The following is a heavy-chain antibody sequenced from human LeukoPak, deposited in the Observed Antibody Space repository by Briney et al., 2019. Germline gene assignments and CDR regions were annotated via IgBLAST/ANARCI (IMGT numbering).Heavy chain of an antibody. V-gene: IGHV1-2*02. CDR2: INPNSGGT. J-gene: IGHJ4*02. D-gene: IGHD4-11*01. Sequence: ASVKVSCKASGYTFTGYYMHWVRQAPGQGLEWMGWINPNSGGTNYAQKFQGRVTMTRDTSISTAYMELSRLRSDDTAVYYCARDRTDYSNYVMDYWGQGTLVTVSS. CDR1: GYTFTGYY. CDR3: ARDRTDYSNYVMDY.